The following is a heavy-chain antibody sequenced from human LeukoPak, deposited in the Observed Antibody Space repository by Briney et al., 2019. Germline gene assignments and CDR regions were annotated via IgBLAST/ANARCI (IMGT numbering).Heavy chain of an antibody. D-gene: IGHD3-10*01. CDR2: IYYSGST. CDR1: GGSVSSSSYY. Sequence: TSETLSLTCTVSGGSVSSSSYYWGWIRQPPGKGLEWIGSIYYSGSTYYNPSLKSRVTISVDTSKNQFSLKLSSVTAADTAVYYCARRVVRGVINYWGQGTLVTVSS. V-gene: IGHV4-39*01. J-gene: IGHJ4*02. CDR3: ARRVVRGVINY.